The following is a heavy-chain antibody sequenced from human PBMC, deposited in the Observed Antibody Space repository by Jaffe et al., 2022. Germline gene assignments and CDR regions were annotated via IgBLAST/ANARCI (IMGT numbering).Heavy chain of an antibody. D-gene: IGHD2-15*01. J-gene: IGHJ5*02. V-gene: IGHV3-7*01. Sequence: EVQLVESGGGLVQPGGSLRLSCAASGFTFSSYWMSWVRQAPGKGLEWVANIKQDGSEKYYVDSVKGRFTISRDNAKNSLYLQMNSLRAEDTAVYYCARDLPENGCSGGSCYSSWFDPWGQGTLVTVSS. CDR1: GFTFSSYW. CDR3: ARDLPENGCSGGSCYSSWFDP. CDR2: IKQDGSEK.